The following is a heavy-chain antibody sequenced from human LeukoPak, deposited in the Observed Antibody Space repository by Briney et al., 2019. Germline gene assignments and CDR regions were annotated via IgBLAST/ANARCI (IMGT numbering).Heavy chain of an antibody. Sequence: GASVKVSCKASGYTFTSYGTSWVRQAPGQGLEWMGWISAYNGNTNYAQKLQGRVTMTTDTSTSTAYMELRSLRSDDTAVYYCARRVMAAANGKYYYYMDVWGKGTTVTISS. V-gene: IGHV1-18*01. J-gene: IGHJ6*03. CDR3: ARRVMAAANGKYYYYMDV. CDR2: ISAYNGNT. CDR1: GYTFTSYG. D-gene: IGHD6-13*01.